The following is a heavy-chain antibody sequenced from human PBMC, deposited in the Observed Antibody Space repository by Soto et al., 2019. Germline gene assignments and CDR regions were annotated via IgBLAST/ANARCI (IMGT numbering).Heavy chain of an antibody. V-gene: IGHV4-39*01. D-gene: IGHD2-8*01. Sequence: PSETLSLTCTVSGGSVSSSSYYWGWIRQPPGKGLDWIGSSYYSGSSYYNPSLKSRVTIFVDTSKNQFSLKLSSVTAADTAVYYCARHFRCTNGRCYRLTGVLDIWGQGTMVTVS. J-gene: IGHJ3*02. CDR3: ARHFRCTNGRCYRLTGVLDI. CDR1: GGSVSSSSYY. CDR2: SYYSGSS.